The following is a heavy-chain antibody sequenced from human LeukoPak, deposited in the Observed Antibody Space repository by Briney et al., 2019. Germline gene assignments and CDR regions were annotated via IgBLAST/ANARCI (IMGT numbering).Heavy chain of an antibody. Sequence: GGSLRLSCAASGFTFSSYAMHWVRQAPGKGLEYVSAISSNGGSTYYANSVKGRFTISRDNSKNTLYLQMGSLRAEDTAVYYCARGLGYNWNGLGWGQGTLVTVSS. CDR2: ISSNGGST. CDR1: GFTFSSYA. D-gene: IGHD1-20*01. CDR3: ARGLGYNWNGLG. J-gene: IGHJ4*02. V-gene: IGHV3-64*01.